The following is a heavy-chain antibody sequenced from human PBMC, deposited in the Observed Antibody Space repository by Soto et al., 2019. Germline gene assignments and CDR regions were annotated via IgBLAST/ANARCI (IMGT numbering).Heavy chain of an antibody. Sequence: GASVKVSCKASGYTFTSYGISWVRQAPGQGLEWMGWISAYNGNTNYAQKLQGRVTMTTDTSTSTAYMELRSLRSDDTAVYYCARDNVRYSYGYRPFDYWGQGTLVTVSS. V-gene: IGHV1-18*01. CDR2: ISAYNGNT. D-gene: IGHD5-18*01. CDR3: ARDNVRYSYGYRPFDY. CDR1: GYTFTSYG. J-gene: IGHJ4*02.